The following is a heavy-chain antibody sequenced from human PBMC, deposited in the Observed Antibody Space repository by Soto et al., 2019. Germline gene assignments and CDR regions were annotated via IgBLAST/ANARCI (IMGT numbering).Heavy chain of an antibody. CDR3: ARGVAVAGKDRFDY. CDR2: TYYRSKWYN. CDR1: GDSVSSNSAA. D-gene: IGHD6-19*01. J-gene: IGHJ4*02. V-gene: IGHV6-1*01. Sequence: SETLSLTCAISGDSVSSNSAAWNWIRQSPSRGLEWLGRTYYRSKWYNDYAVSVKSRITINPDTSKNQFSLQLNSVTPEDTAVYYCARGVAVAGKDRFDYWGQGPLVTVS.